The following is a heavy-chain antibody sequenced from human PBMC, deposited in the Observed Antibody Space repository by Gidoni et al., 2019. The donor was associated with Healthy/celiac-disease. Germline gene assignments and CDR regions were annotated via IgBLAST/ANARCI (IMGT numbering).Heavy chain of an antibody. CDR3: ARSSGWPTYNWFDP. J-gene: IGHJ5*02. CDR1: GFSLSNARTG. CDR2: IFSNDEK. V-gene: IGHV2-26*01. D-gene: IGHD6-19*01. Sequence: QVTLKESGPVLVTPTETLTLTCTVSGFSLSNARTGVSWIRQPPGKALEWLAHIFSNDEKSYSTSLKSRLTISKDTSKSQVVLTMTNMDPVDTATYYCARSSGWPTYNWFDPWGQGTLVTVSS.